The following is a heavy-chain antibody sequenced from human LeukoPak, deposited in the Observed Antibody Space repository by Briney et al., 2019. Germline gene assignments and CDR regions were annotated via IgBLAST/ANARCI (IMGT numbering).Heavy chain of an antibody. CDR2: ISWDGGTT. V-gene: IGHV3-43*01. CDR3: AKEMVVSAALDY. CDR1: GFTFDDYT. J-gene: IGHJ4*02. Sequence: GGSLRLCCAAPGFTFDDYTMYWVRQAPGKGLEWVSLISWDGGTTYYADSVKGRFTISRDNSKNSLYLQMNSLRIEDTALYYCAKEMVVSAALDYWGQGTLVTVSS. D-gene: IGHD2-15*01.